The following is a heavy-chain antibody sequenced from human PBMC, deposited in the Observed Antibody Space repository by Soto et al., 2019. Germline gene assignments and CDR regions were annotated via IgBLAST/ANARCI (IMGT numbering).Heavy chain of an antibody. CDR2: IYYSGST. V-gene: IGHV4-59*01. J-gene: IGHJ4*02. D-gene: IGHD5-18*01. Sequence: SETLSLTCTVSGGSISSYYWSWIRQPPGKGLEWIGYIYYSGSTNYNPSLKSRVTISVDTSKNQFSLKLSSVTAADTAVYYCARAQDTAMVPYYFDYWGQGTLVTVSS. CDR1: GGSISSYY. CDR3: ARAQDTAMVPYYFDY.